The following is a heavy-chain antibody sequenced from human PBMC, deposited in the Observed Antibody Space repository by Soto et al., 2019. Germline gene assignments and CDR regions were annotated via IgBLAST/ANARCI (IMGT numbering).Heavy chain of an antibody. Sequence: PGGSLRLSCVASGLTFSRYWMSWVRQAPGKGLEWVANIKQDGSEKYYVDSVKGRFTISRDNAKNSLYLQMNSLRAEDTAVYYCAREPYSDFWSGYSHWDYWGQGTLVTVSS. CDR1: GLTFSRYW. CDR3: AREPYSDFWSGYSHWDY. D-gene: IGHD3-3*01. CDR2: IKQDGSEK. J-gene: IGHJ4*02. V-gene: IGHV3-7*01.